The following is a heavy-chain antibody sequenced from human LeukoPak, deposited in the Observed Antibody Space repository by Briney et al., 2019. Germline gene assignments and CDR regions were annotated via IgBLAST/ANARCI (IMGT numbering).Heavy chain of an antibody. CDR1: GYTFTGYY. CDR2: INPNSGGT. CDR3: ASEAVYSSGWTFDY. Sequence: ASVKVSCKASGYTFTGYYMHWVRHAPGQGLEWMGWINPNSGGTNYAQKFQGRVTMTRDTSISTAYMELSGLRSDDTAVYYCASEAVYSSGWTFDYWGQGTLVTVSS. V-gene: IGHV1-2*02. J-gene: IGHJ4*02. D-gene: IGHD6-19*01.